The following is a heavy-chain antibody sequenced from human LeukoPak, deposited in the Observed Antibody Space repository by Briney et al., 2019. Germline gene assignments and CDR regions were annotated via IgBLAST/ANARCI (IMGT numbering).Heavy chain of an antibody. CDR1: GFTFSGYS. CDR2: ISGSGDTT. V-gene: IGHV3-23*01. CDR3: AKGRLVPAALLDF. J-gene: IGHJ4*02. Sequence: AGSLRLSCAASGFTFSGYSMSWVRQPPGKGLEWVATISGSGDTTNYADSMKGRFTISRDNSKNMVLLQMDSLSADDTAVYCGAKGRLVPAALLDFWGQGTLVTVSS. D-gene: IGHD2-2*01.